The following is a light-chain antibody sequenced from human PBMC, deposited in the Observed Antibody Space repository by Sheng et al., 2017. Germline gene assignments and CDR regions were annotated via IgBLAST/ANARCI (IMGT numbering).Light chain of an antibody. V-gene: IGKV1-39*01. CDR2: AAS. J-gene: IGKJ1*01. CDR3: QQSYRTPRT. Sequence: DIQMTQSPSSLSASVGDRVTITCLASQSISSYLNWYQQKPGKAPKLLIYAASSLQSGVPSRFSGSGSGTDFTLTISSLQPEDFATYYCQQSYRTPRTFGQG. CDR1: QSISSY.